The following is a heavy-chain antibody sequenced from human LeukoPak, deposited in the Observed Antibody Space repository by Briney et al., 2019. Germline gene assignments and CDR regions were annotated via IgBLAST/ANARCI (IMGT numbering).Heavy chain of an antibody. J-gene: IGHJ4*02. D-gene: IGHD3-3*01. CDR2: ISYDGSNK. CDR3: ARDYAYYDFWSGYHFDY. V-gene: IGHV3-30-3*01. Sequence: GGSLRLSCAASGFTFSSYAMHWVRQAPGKGLEWVAVISYDGSNKYYADSVKGRFTISRDNSKNTLYLQMNSLRAEDTAVYYCARDYAYYDFWSGYHFDYWGQGTLVTVSS. CDR1: GFTFSSYA.